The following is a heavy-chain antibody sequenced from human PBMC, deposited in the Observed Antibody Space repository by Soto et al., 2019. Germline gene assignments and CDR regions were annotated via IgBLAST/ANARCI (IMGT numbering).Heavy chain of an antibody. CDR1: GYTFTSYD. CDR3: ARRRGYAFDI. J-gene: IGHJ3*02. CDR2: MNPNSGNT. V-gene: IGHV1-8*01. Sequence: QVQLVQSGAEVKKPGASVKVSCKASGYTFTSYDISWVRQATGQGLEWVGWMNPNSGNTGYAQKFQGRVTMTRNTSISTGYMELGSLRSEETAGYYCARRRGYAFDIWGQGTMVTVSS.